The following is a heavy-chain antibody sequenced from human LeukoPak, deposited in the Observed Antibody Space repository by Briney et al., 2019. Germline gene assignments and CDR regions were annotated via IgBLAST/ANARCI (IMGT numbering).Heavy chain of an antibody. CDR2: IYYSGST. D-gene: IGHD6-6*01. V-gene: IGHV4-39*07. Sequence: SETLSLTCTVSGGSISSSSYYWGWIRQPPGKGLEWIGSIYYSGSTYYNPSLKSRVTISVDTSKNQFSLKLSSVTAADTAVYYCALAYSSSSYEAERAFDIWGQGTMVTVSS. CDR3: ALAYSSSSYEAERAFDI. CDR1: GGSISSSSYY. J-gene: IGHJ3*02.